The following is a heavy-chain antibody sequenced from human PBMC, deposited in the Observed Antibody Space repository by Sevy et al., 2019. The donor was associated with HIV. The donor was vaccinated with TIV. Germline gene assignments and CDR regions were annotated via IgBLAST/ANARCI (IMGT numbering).Heavy chain of an antibody. CDR3: SIYYDIRAFDS. CDR2: IRGKANNYAT. D-gene: IGHD3-22*01. V-gene: IGHV3-73*01. Sequence: GGSLRLSCAGSGFSFSDAAIHWVRQASGKGLEWLDRIRGKANNYATAYAASVKDRFRISRNDLKDTAYLQMNSLRTEDAAMYYCSIYYDIRAFDSWGQGTQVTVSS. J-gene: IGHJ4*02. CDR1: GFSFSDAA.